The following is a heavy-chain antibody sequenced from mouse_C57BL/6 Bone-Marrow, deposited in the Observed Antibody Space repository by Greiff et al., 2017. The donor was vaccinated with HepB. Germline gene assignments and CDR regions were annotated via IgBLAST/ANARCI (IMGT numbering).Heavy chain of an antibody. CDR1: GFTFSSYA. CDR2: ISDGGSYT. D-gene: IGHD1-1*01. V-gene: IGHV5-4*01. J-gene: IGHJ4*01. Sequence: EVKLMESGGGLVKPGGSLKLSCAASGFTFSSYAMSWVRQTPEKRLEWVATISDGGSYTYYPDNVKGRFTISRDNAKNNLYLQMSHLKSEDTAMYYCARDRAITTVPSMYYWGQGTSVTVSS. CDR3: ARDRAITTVPSMYY.